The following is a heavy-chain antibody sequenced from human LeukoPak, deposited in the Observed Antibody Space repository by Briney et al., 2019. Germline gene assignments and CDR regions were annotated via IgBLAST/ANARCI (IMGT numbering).Heavy chain of an antibody. V-gene: IGHV4-61*09. J-gene: IGHJ4*02. D-gene: IGHD3-22*01. CDR3: ARVTGYMIEDYFDY. Sequence: PSETLSLTCTVSGGSISTDNYYWSWIRQPAGKGLEWIGHIYTSGSTIYNPSLKSRVTISIDTSENQFSLKLSSVTAADTAVYYCARVTGYMIEDYFDYWGQGTLVTVSS. CDR1: GGSISTDNYY. CDR2: IYTSGST.